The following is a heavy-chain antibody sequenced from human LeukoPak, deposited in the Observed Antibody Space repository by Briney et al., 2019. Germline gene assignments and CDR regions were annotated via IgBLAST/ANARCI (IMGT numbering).Heavy chain of an antibody. D-gene: IGHD2-15*01. Sequence: GGSLRLSCAASGFTFSSYSMNWVRQAPGKGLEWVSSISSSSSYIYYADSVKGRFTISRDNAKNSLYLQMNRLRAEDTAVYYCARDLGYEVAGPIDYWGQGTLVTVSS. CDR3: ARDLGYEVAGPIDY. V-gene: IGHV3-21*01. CDR1: GFTFSSYS. CDR2: ISSSSSYI. J-gene: IGHJ4*02.